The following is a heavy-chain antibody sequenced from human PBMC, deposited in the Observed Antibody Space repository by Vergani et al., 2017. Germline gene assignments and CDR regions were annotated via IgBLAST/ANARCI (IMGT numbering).Heavy chain of an antibody. CDR2: IKSKTDGGTT. D-gene: IGHD2-2*02. CDR3: AREGYCSSTSCYTGAFDI. CDR1: GFTFSNAW. Sequence: EVQLVESGGGLVKPGGSLRLYCAASGFTFSNAWMSWVRQAPGKGLEWVGRIKSKTDGGTTDYAAPVKGRFTISRDDSKNTLYLQMNSLKTEDTAVYYCAREGYCSSTSCYTGAFDIWGQGTMVTVSS. J-gene: IGHJ3*02. V-gene: IGHV3-15*01.